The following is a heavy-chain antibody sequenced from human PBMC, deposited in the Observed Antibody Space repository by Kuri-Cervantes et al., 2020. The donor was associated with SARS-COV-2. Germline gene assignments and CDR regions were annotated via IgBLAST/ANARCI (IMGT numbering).Heavy chain of an antibody. CDR2: IYSSEST. D-gene: IGHD3-3*01. Sequence: SETLSLTCTVSGGSISSASYYWSWIRQPAGKGLEWIGRIYSSESTNYNPSLKSRVTISVDTSKNQFSLKLSSVTAADTAVYYCARGGGVAIFAMVTTDYFDYWGQGTLVTVSS. V-gene: IGHV4-61*02. CDR3: ARGGGVAIFAMVTTDYFDY. CDR1: GGSISSASYY. J-gene: IGHJ4*02.